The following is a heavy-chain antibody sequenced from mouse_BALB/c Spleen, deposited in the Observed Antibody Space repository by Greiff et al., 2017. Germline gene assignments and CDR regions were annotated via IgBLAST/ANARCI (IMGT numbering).Heavy chain of an antibody. CDR1: GYNFTSYW. CDR2: IYPGSGST. CDR3: ASRWAVDYAMDY. V-gene: IGHV1-55*01. D-gene: IGHD3-3*01. Sequence: QVQLKQPGAELVKPGTSVKLSCKASGYNFTSYWINWVKLRPGQGLEWIGDIYPGSGSTNYNEKFKSKATLTVDTSSSTAYMQLSSLASEDSALYYCASRWAVDYAMDYWGQGTSVTVSS. J-gene: IGHJ4*01.